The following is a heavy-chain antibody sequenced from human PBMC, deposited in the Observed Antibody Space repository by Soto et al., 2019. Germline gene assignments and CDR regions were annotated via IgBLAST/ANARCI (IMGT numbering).Heavy chain of an antibody. CDR1: GYTFTGYY. CDR2: INPNSGGT. CDR3: ARGLYSSTRIYIMDV. Sequence: ASVKVSCKASGYTFTGYYMHWVRQAPGQGLEWMGWINPNSGGTNYAQKFQGWVTMTRDTSISTAYMELSRLRSDDTAVYYCARGLYSSTRIYIMDVWGQGTTVTVSS. V-gene: IGHV1-2*04. D-gene: IGHD6-13*01. J-gene: IGHJ6*02.